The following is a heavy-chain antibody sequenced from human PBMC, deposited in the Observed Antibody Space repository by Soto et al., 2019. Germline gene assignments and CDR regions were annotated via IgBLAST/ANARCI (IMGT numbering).Heavy chain of an antibody. Sequence: GASVKVSCKASGGTFGSDAITWVRQAPGQGLEWVGRIIPIFGTTNYAQNLQGRVTISADKSTLTSYMELHSLTSDDTALYYCARERTDSGYCTNWLDPWGQGTKVTVYS. CDR1: GGTFGSDA. CDR3: ARERTDSGYCTNWLDP. J-gene: IGHJ5*02. CDR2: IIPIFGTT. V-gene: IGHV1-69*06. D-gene: IGHD5-12*01.